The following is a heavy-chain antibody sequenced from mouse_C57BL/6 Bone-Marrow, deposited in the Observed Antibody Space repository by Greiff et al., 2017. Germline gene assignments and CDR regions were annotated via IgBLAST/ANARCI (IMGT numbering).Heavy chain of an antibody. Sequence: QVQLQQPGAELVKPGASVKMSCKASGYTFTSYWITWVKQRPGQGLEWIGDIYPGSGSTNYNEKFKGKATLTVDTSSGTAYMQLSSLTSEDSAVYYCTGLCSWFAYWGQGTLVTVSA. D-gene: IGHD6-1*01. CDR2: IYPGSGST. V-gene: IGHV1-55*01. CDR3: TGLCSWFAY. CDR1: GYTFTSYW. J-gene: IGHJ3*01.